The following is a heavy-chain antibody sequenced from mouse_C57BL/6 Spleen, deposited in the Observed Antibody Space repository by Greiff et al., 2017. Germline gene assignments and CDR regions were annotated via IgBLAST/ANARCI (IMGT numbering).Heavy chain of an antibody. CDR1: GYAFSSSW. Sequence: VKLQQSGPELVKPGASVKISCKASGYAFSSSWMNWVKQRPGKGLEWIGRIYPGDGDTNYNGKFKGKATLTADKSSSTAYMQLSSLTSEDSAVYFCAREGFTTGYYYAMDYWGQGTSVTVSS. CDR3: AREGFTTGYYYAMDY. D-gene: IGHD2-12*01. V-gene: IGHV1-82*01. CDR2: IYPGDGDT. J-gene: IGHJ4*01.